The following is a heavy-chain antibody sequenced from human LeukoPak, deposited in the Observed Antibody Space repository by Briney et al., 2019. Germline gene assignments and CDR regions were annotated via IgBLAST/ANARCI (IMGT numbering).Heavy chain of an antibody. V-gene: IGHV1-18*01. CDR1: GYTFTSHG. CDR2: ISGYNGNT. D-gene: IGHD3-22*01. J-gene: IGHJ4*02. CDR3: ARDFHSSGYYHYFHY. Sequence: ASVKVSCKASGYTFTSHGISWVRQAPGQALEWMGWISGYNGNTNYAQKLQGRVTMTTDTSTSTVYMELRSLRSDDTAVYYCARDFHSSGYYHYFHYWGQGTLVTVSS.